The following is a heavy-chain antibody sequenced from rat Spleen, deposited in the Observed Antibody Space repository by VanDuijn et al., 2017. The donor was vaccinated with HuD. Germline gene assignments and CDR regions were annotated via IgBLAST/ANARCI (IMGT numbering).Heavy chain of an antibody. J-gene: IGHJ4*01. CDR2: ISTGGGNT. CDR3: ARHWGVMDA. D-gene: IGHD4-6*01. V-gene: IGHV5-31*01. CDR1: GFTFNKYW. Sequence: EVQLVESGGGLVQPGRSLKLSCVASGFTFNKYWMNWIRQAPGKGLEWVASISTGGGNTYYRDPVKGRFTISRDNAKSTLYLQMDSLRSEDTATYYCARHWGVMDAWGQGASVTVSS.